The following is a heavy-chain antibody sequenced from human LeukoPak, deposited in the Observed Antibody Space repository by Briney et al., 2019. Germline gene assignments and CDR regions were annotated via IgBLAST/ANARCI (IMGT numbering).Heavy chain of an antibody. D-gene: IGHD3-10*01. CDR2: IYYSGST. J-gene: IGHJ3*02. CDR3: ARATVRGVIIGNDAFDI. Sequence: PSETLSLTCTVSGGSISSYYWSWIRQPPGKGLEWIGYIYYSGSTNYNPSLKSRVTISVDTSKNQFSLKLSSVTAADTAVYYCARATVRGVIIGNDAFDIWGQGKMVTVSS. V-gene: IGHV4-59*01. CDR1: GGSISSYY.